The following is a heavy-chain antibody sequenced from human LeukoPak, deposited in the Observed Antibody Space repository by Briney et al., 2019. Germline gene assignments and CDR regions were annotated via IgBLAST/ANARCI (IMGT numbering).Heavy chain of an antibody. J-gene: IGHJ4*02. Sequence: PGGSLRLSCAASGFTFSSYAMHWVRQAPGKGLEWVAVISCDGSNKYYADSVKGRFTISRDNSKNTLYLQMNSLRAEDTAVYYCARPPGYSSSWGQGTLVTVSS. CDR3: ARPPGYSSS. V-gene: IGHV3-30-3*01. CDR2: ISCDGSNK. D-gene: IGHD6-13*01. CDR1: GFTFSSYA.